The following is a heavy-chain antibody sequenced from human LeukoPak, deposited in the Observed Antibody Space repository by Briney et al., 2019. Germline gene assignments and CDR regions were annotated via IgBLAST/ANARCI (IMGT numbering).Heavy chain of an antibody. V-gene: IGHV4-59*01. D-gene: IGHD1-26*01. CDR1: GGSISSYY. Sequence: SETLSLTCTVSGGSISSYYWSWIRQPPGKGLEWIGYIYYSGSTNHNPSLKSRVTISVDTSKNQFSLKLSSVTAADTAVYYCARVRPNHWETDFDYWGQGTLVTVSS. CDR3: ARVRPNHWETDFDY. J-gene: IGHJ4*02. CDR2: IYYSGST.